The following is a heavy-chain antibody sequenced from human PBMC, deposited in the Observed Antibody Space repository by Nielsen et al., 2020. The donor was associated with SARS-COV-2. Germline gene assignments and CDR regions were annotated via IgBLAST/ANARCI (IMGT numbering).Heavy chain of an antibody. V-gene: IGHV3-30*04. D-gene: IGHD3-9*01. J-gene: IGHJ6*02. CDR2: ISYDGSNK. CDR3: AREDYDILTRTYGMDV. Sequence: GGSLRLSCAASGFTFSSYAMHWVRQAPGKGLEWVAVISYDGSNKYYADSVKGRFTISRDNSKNTLYLQMNSPRAEDTAVYYCAREDYDILTRTYGMDVWGQGTTVTVSS. CDR1: GFTFSSYA.